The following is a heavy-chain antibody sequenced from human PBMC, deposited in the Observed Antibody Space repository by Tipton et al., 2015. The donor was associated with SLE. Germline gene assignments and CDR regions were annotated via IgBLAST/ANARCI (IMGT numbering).Heavy chain of an antibody. CDR3: ARETSGSSSIHNSYGLDV. CDR1: GFTFSSYA. CDR2: ISYDGSNK. Sequence: SLRLSCAASGFTFSSYAMHWVRQAPGKGLEWVAVISYDGSNKYYADSVKGRFTISRDNSKHTVYLQMNSLRPDDTAVYYCARETSGSSSIHNSYGLDVWGQGTTVTVSS. J-gene: IGHJ6*02. V-gene: IGHV3-30*04. D-gene: IGHD6-6*01.